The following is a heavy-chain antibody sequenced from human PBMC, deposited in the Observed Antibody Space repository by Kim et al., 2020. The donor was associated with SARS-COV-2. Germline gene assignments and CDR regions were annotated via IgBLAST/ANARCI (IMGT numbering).Heavy chain of an antibody. CDR3: ARGRYQQLDGMDV. V-gene: IGHV1-8*01. D-gene: IGHD6-13*01. J-gene: IGHJ6*02. Sequence: YEPKVQGRVTMTRNTSISTAYMELSSLRSEDTAVYYCARGRYQQLDGMDVWGQGTTVTVSS.